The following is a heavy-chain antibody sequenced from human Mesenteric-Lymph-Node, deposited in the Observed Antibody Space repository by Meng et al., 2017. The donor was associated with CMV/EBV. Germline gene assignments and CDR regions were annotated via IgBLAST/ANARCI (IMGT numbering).Heavy chain of an antibody. Sequence: SLACAGYGGSISGDYWGGSRQAREKGLEWIGKINHGGSNNYNPSLKSRVTISVDTSKNQFSLKLSSVTPEDTAVYYCAKGINWFDPWGQGSLVTVSS. CDR1: GGSISGDY. V-gene: IGHV4-34*01. CDR3: AKGINWFDP. J-gene: IGHJ5*02. CDR2: INHGGSN.